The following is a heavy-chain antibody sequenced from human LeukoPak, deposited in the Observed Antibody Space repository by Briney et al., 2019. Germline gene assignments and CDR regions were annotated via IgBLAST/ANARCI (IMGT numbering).Heavy chain of an antibody. J-gene: IGHJ4*02. Sequence: GGSLRLSCAASGFTFSRYALHWVRQAPGKGLEWVAVISFGGHETYYADSVRGRFTISRDYSKDTLYLQMNNLGADDTAVYYCARAGRGLGYYFDYWGQGALVTVSS. V-gene: IGHV3-30*04. CDR3: ARAGRGLGYYFDY. CDR1: GFTFSRYA. CDR2: ISFGGHET. D-gene: IGHD3-10*01.